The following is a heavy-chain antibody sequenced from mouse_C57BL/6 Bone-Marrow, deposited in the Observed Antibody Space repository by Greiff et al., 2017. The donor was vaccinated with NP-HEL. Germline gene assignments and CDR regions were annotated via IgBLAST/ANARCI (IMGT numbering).Heavy chain of an antibody. Sequence: VQLQQSGASVKISCKASGYAFSSYWMNWVKQRPGKGLEWIGPIYPGDGDTNYNGKFKGKATLTADKSSSTAYMQLSSLTSEDSAVYFCAKDWNYFDYWGQGTTLTVSS. CDR1: GYAFSSYW. CDR2: IYPGDGDT. D-gene: IGHD4-1*01. V-gene: IGHV1-80*01. J-gene: IGHJ2*01. CDR3: AKDWNYFDY.